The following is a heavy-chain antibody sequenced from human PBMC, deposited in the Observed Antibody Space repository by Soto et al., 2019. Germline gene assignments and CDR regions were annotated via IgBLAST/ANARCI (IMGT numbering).Heavy chain of an antibody. J-gene: IGHJ6*02. CDR3: ARMVYATKSLYYYYYYGMDV. Sequence: PSETLSLTCTVSGGSISSYYWSWIRQPPGKGLEWIGYIYYSGSTNYNPSLKSRVTISVDTSKNQFSLKLSSVTAADTAVYYCARMVYATKSLYYYYYYGMDVWGQGTTVTVSS. V-gene: IGHV4-59*01. CDR2: IYYSGST. D-gene: IGHD2-8*01. CDR1: GGSISSYY.